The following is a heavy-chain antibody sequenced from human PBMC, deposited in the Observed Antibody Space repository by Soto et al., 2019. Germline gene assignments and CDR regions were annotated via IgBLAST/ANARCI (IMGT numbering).Heavy chain of an antibody. V-gene: IGHV3-23*01. CDR1: GFTFSNYG. CDR2: ISGNGRDT. D-gene: IGHD5-12*01. CDR3: AARAPTIIYGIDV. Sequence: EVQLLESGGGLVQPGGSLRLSCAASGFTFSNYGMNWVRQAPGKGLEWVSAISGNGRDTYYADSVKGRFTISRDNSQNTLFLQMNSLRAEDTALYYCAARAPTIIYGIDVWGQGTTVTVSS. J-gene: IGHJ6*02.